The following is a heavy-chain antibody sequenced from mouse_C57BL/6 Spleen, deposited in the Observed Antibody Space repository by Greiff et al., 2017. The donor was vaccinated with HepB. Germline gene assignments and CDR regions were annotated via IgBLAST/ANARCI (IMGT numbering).Heavy chain of an antibody. Sequence: QVQLQQSGPELVKPGASVTISCKASGYAFSSSWMNWVKQRPGKGLEWIGRIYPGDGDTNYNGKFKGKATLTADKSSSTAYMQLSSLTSEDSAVYFCARGGYYSNHYAMDYWGQGTSVTVSS. J-gene: IGHJ4*01. CDR2: IYPGDGDT. V-gene: IGHV1-82*01. CDR3: ARGGYYSNHYAMDY. CDR1: GYAFSSSW. D-gene: IGHD2-5*01.